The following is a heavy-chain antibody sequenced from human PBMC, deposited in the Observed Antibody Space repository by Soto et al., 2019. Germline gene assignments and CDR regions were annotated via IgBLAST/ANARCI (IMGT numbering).Heavy chain of an antibody. CDR3: EKDKDYDYVWGIDRYTADY. CDR2: ISGSGST. D-gene: IGHD3-16*02. J-gene: IGHJ4*02. Sequence: GWSLRLSCAASGFTFSTYAMSWVRQAPGKGLEWVSAISGSGSTFYADSVKGRFTISRDNSKNTLYLQMNSLRAEDTALYYCEKDKDYDYVWGIDRYTADYCGQGTRVTVSS. CDR1: GFTFSTYA. V-gene: IGHV3-23*01.